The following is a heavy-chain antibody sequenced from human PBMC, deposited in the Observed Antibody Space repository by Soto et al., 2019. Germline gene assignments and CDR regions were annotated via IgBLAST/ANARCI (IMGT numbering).Heavy chain of an antibody. Sequence: ASVKVSCKASGYTFTGYYMHWVRQAPGQGLEWMGWINPNSGGTNYAQKFQGWVTMTRDTSISTAYMELSRLRSDDTAVYYCARMGTKYSSTLYYYYGMDVWGQGTTVTVSS. D-gene: IGHD6-13*01. CDR3: ARMGTKYSSTLYYYYGMDV. J-gene: IGHJ6*02. CDR1: GYTFTGYY. V-gene: IGHV1-2*04. CDR2: INPNSGGT.